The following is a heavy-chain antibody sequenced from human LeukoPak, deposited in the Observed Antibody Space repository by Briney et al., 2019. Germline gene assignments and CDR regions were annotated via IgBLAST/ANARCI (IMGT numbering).Heavy chain of an antibody. CDR1: GYTFTSYA. D-gene: IGHD6-13*01. CDR2: INTNTGNP. CDR3: ASRRRIAAAGTDYYYYYMDV. J-gene: IGHJ6*03. V-gene: IGHV7-4-1*02. Sequence: ASVKVSCKASGYTFTSYAMNWVRQAPGQGLEWMGWINTNTGNPTYAQGFTGRFVFSLDTSVSTAYLQISSLKAEDTAVYYCASRRRIAAAGTDYYYYYMDVWGKGTTVTVSS.